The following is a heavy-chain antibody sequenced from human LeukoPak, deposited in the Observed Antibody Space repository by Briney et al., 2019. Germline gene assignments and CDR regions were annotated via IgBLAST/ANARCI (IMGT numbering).Heavy chain of an antibody. CDR3: ARDGVAVAGTNYYYYMDV. J-gene: IGHJ6*03. V-gene: IGHV3-7*01. CDR2: IKQDGSEK. CDR1: GFTLSSYW. D-gene: IGHD6-19*01. Sequence: GGSLRLSCAASGFTLSSYWMSWVRQAPGKGLEWVANIKQDGSEKYYVDSVKGRFTISRDNAKNSLYLQMNSLRAEDTAVYYCARDGVAVAGTNYYYYMDVWGKGTTVTVSS.